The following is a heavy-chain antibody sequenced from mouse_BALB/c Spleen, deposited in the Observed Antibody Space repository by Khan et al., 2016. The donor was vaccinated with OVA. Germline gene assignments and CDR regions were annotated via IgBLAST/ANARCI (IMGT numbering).Heavy chain of an antibody. J-gene: IGHJ3*01. CDR3: TRWSYWFAY. CDR2: IYPGSGST. V-gene: IGHV1S22*01. CDR1: GYTFTSYW. Sequence: LQQSGSELVRPGASVKLSCKASGYTFTSYWMHWVKQRPGQGLEWIGDIYPGSGSTNYDEKFKSMATLTVDTSSSTAYMQRSSLTSEDSAVYYCTRWSYWFAYWGQGTLVTVSA. D-gene: IGHD2-12*01.